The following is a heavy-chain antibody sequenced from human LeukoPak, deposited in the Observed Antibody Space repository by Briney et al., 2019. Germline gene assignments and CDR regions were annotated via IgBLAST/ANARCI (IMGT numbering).Heavy chain of an antibody. CDR1: GYTFTDYG. CDR3: ARAAVLGSCYVN. D-gene: IGHD2-15*01. V-gene: IGHV1-18*01. J-gene: IGHJ4*02. Sequence: GASVTVSCTASGYTFTDYGIGWVRQAPGQGLEGMGWISAYNGNTNYAQKLQGRVTMTTDTSTSTAYMELRSLRSDDTAVYYCARAAVLGSCYVNWGQGTLVTVSS. CDR2: ISAYNGNT.